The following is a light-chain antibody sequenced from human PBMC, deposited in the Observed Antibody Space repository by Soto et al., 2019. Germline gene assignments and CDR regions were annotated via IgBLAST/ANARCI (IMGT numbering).Light chain of an antibody. CDR2: SNN. Sequence: QSVLTQTPSASGTPGQRVTISCSGSSSNIGNNYVYWYQQFPGTAPRLLIYSNNQRPSGVPDRFSGSKSGTSASLAISGLQSEDEADYYCAAWDDSLDGVVFGGGTKLTVL. V-gene: IGLV1-44*01. J-gene: IGLJ2*01. CDR1: SSNIGNNY. CDR3: AAWDDSLDGVV.